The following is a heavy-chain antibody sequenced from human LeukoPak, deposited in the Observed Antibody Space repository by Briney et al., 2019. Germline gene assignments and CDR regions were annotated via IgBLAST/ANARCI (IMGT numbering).Heavy chain of an antibody. CDR3: AGGGTAPPEDFDY. CDR2: IYYSGST. D-gene: IGHD1-1*01. J-gene: IGHJ4*02. CDR1: GGSISSSSYY. Sequence: SETLSLTCTVSGGSISSSSYYWGWIRQPPGKGLEWIESIYYSGSTYYNPSLKSRVTISVDTSKNQFSLKLSSVTAADTAVYYWAGGGTAPPEDFDYWGQGTLVTVSS. V-gene: IGHV4-39*07.